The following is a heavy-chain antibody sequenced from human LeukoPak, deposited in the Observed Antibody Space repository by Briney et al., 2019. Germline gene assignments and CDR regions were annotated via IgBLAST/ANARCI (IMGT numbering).Heavy chain of an antibody. D-gene: IGHD6-19*01. V-gene: IGHV4-59*01. CDR2: IYYSGST. J-gene: IGHJ5*02. CDR3: ARVGRQWLVDVYWFDP. CDR1: GGSISSYY. Sequence: MTSETLSLTCTVSGGSISSYYWSWIRQPPGKGLEWIGYIYYSGSTNYNSSLKSRVTISVDTSKNQFSLKLSSVTAADTAVYYCARVGRQWLVDVYWFDPWGQGTLVTVSS.